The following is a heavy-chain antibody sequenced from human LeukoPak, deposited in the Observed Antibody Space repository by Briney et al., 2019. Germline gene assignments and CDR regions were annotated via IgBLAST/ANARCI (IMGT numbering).Heavy chain of an antibody. V-gene: IGHV3-23*01. Sequence: PGRSLRLSCAASGFTFDDYAMNWVRQAPGKGLEWVSAISGSGGSTYYADSVKGRFTISRDNSKNTLYLQMNSLRAEDTAVYYCARGVVPAAMRYWYFDLWGRGTLVTVSS. CDR3: ARGVVPAAMRYWYFDL. J-gene: IGHJ2*01. D-gene: IGHD2-2*01. CDR1: GFTFDDYA. CDR2: ISGSGGST.